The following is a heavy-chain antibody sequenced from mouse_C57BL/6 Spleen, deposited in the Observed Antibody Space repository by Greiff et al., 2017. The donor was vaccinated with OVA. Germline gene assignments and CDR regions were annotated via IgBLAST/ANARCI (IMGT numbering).Heavy chain of an antibody. D-gene: IGHD2-3*01. J-gene: IGHJ2*01. CDR2: IYPRSGNT. CDR3: ARGDDYDGYLDY. CDR1: GYTFTSYG. Sequence: VMLVESGAELARPGASVKLSCKASGYTFTSYGISWVKQRTGQGLEWIGEIYPRSGNTYYNEKFKGKATLTADKSSSTAYMELRSLTSEDSAVYFCARGDDYDGYLDYWGQGTTLTVSS. V-gene: IGHV1-81*01.